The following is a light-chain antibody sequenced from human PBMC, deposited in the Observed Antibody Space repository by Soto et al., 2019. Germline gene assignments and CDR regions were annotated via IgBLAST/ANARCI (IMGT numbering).Light chain of an antibody. Sequence: DIQMTQSPSSLSASVGDRVTITCRARQPISNYLNWYQQKPGKAPKFLISAASTLQSGVPSRFSGYGSGTDFTLAISSLHPDDFATYYCQQSYTFPFTFGQGTKLDIK. CDR2: AAS. CDR3: QQSYTFPFT. CDR1: QPISNY. J-gene: IGKJ2*01. V-gene: IGKV1-39*01.